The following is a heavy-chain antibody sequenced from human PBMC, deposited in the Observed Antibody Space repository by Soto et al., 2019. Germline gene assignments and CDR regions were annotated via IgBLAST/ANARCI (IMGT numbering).Heavy chain of an antibody. J-gene: IGHJ3*02. CDR1: GFTFSSYW. Sequence: GGSLRLSCAASGFTFSSYWMSWVRRAPGKGLEWVANIKQDGSEKYYVDSVKGRFTISRDNAKNSLYLQMNSLRAEDTAVYYCARDLPQVTGEVDDFENWGQGTMVTVSS. CDR3: ARDLPQVTGEVDDFEN. D-gene: IGHD2-21*02. V-gene: IGHV3-7*01. CDR2: IKQDGSEK.